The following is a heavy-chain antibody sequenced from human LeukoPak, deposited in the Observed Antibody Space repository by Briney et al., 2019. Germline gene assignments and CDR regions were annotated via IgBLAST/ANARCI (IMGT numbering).Heavy chain of an antibody. CDR2: IYYSGST. D-gene: IGHD2-8*01. Sequence: SETLSLTCTVSGGSISSYYWSWIRQPPGKGLEWIGYIYYSGSTNYNPSLKSRVTISVDTSKNQFSLKLSSVTAADTPVYYCARFTLRTIRGDAFDIWGQGTMVTVSS. V-gene: IGHV4-59*01. J-gene: IGHJ3*02. CDR1: GGSISSYY. CDR3: ARFTLRTIRGDAFDI.